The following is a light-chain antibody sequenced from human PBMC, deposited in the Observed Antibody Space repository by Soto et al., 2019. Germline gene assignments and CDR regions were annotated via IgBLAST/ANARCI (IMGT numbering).Light chain of an antibody. V-gene: IGKV1-5*03. J-gene: IGKJ1*01. CDR3: QQYNSYSRT. CDR2: KAS. Sequence: DIPMTQSPSTLSASVGDRVTITCRASQSISSWLAWYQQKPGKAPKLLIYKASSLESGVQSRFSGSGSGTEFTLTISSLQPDDFATYYCQQYNSYSRTFAQGTKVEIK. CDR1: QSISSW.